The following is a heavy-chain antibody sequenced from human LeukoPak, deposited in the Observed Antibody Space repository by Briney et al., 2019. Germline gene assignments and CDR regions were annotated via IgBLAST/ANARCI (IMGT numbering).Heavy chain of an antibody. V-gene: IGHV3-30*18. D-gene: IGHD3-3*01. J-gene: IGHJ4*02. CDR2: ILYDGTNK. Sequence: GGSLRLSCAVSGFTFSSYGMHWVRQASGKGLEWMAVILYDGTNKYYADSVKGRFTISRDNSKNTLYLQMNSLRAEDTAVYYCAKDLNYDFWSGLGNWGQGTLVTVSS. CDR3: AKDLNYDFWSGLGN. CDR1: GFTFSSYG.